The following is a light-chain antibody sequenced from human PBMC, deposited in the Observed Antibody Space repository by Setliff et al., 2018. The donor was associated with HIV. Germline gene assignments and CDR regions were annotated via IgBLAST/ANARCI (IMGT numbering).Light chain of an antibody. CDR2: EVS. Sequence: QSALTQAASVSGSPGQSITISCTGTSSDVGGYKHVSWYQQHPGKAPNLMIYEVSNRPSGVSNRFSGSKSGNTASLTISGLQAEDEADYYCSSYAGSYTFYVFGTGTKV. CDR1: SSDVGGYKH. J-gene: IGLJ1*01. V-gene: IGLV2-14*01. CDR3: SSYAGSYTFYV.